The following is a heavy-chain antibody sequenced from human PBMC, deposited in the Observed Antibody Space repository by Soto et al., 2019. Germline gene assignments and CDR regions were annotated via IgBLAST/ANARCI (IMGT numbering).Heavy chain of an antibody. V-gene: IGHV3-30*18. CDR2: ISYDGSNK. J-gene: IGHJ4*02. CDR1: GFTFSSYG. D-gene: IGHD4-17*01. CDR3: AKEDDGDYGVDY. Sequence: QVQLVESGGGVVQPGRSLRLSCAASGFTFSSYGMHWVRQAPGKGLEWVAVISYDGSNKYYADSVKGRFTISRDNSKNTLYLQMNSLRAEDTAVYYCAKEDDGDYGVDYWGQGTLVTVSS.